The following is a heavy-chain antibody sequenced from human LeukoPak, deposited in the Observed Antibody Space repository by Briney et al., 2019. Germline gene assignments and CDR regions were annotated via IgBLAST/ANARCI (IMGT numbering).Heavy chain of an antibody. CDR2: SNPHTGHT. J-gene: IGHJ4*02. Sequence: DSVKVSCKASGYTFITYGISWVRKAPRPGLELMGWSNPHTGHTKNAQILHDRVTMNSDPITDTAYTELRSLRSDDTAVYYCARGDFDLDTWGQGNLVTVS. D-gene: IGHD3-9*01. CDR1: GYTFITYG. V-gene: IGHV1-18*04. CDR3: ARGDFDLDT.